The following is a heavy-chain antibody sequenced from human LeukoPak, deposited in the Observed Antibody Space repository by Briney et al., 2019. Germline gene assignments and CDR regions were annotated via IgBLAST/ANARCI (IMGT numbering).Heavy chain of an antibody. CDR3: ARAGATVTPYNWFDP. CDR1: GYTFTGYY. CDR2: INPNSGGT. Sequence: GASVKVSCKASGYTFTGYYMHWVRQAPGQGLEWMGWINPNSGGTNYAQKFQGRVTMTRDTSISTAYMELSRLRSDDTAVYYCARAGATVTPYNWFDPWGQGTLVTVSS. J-gene: IGHJ5*02. V-gene: IGHV1-2*02. D-gene: IGHD4-17*01.